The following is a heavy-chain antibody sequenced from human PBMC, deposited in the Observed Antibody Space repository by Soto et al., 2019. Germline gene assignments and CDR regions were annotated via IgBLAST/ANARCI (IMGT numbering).Heavy chain of an antibody. J-gene: IGHJ6*02. CDR2: IYPGDSDT. CDR3: ARSAAGTPGRYYGMDV. Sequence: GESLKISCKGSGYNFTSDWIGWVRQMPGKGLEWMGIIYPGDSDTRYSPSFQGQVTISADKSISTAYLQWSSLKASDTAMYYCARSAAGTPGRYYGMDVWGQGTTVTVSS. V-gene: IGHV5-51*01. D-gene: IGHD6-13*01. CDR1: GYNFTSDW.